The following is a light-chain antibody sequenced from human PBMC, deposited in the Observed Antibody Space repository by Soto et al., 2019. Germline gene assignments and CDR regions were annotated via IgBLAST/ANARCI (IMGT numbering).Light chain of an antibody. J-gene: IGKJ1*01. CDR1: QNIKTY. CDR3: QQSFSSPPWT. Sequence: DIQMTQSPSSLSASVGDSVTITCRASQNIKTYLNWYQQKPGKAPNLLIYAASSLHSGVPSRFSGSGSGTDFTITISSLQPEDFATYYCQQSFSSPPWTFGQGTKVDIK. CDR2: AAS. V-gene: IGKV1-39*01.